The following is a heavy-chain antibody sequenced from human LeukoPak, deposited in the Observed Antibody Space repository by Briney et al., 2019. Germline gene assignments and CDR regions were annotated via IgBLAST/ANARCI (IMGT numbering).Heavy chain of an antibody. V-gene: IGHV5-51*01. D-gene: IGHD3-10*01. CDR3: ARHASGPNWFDP. J-gene: IGHJ5*02. Sequence: LGESLKISCKGSGYRFTSNWIGWVRQKPGKGLEWMGIIYPGDSDTRYSPSFQGQVTISADKSISTAYLQWSSLKASDTAMYYCARHASGPNWFDPWGQGTLVTVSS. CDR1: GYRFTSNW. CDR2: IYPGDSDT.